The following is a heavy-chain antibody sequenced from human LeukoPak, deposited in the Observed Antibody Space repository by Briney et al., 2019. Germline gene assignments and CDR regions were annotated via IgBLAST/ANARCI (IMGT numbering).Heavy chain of an antibody. D-gene: IGHD3-22*01. J-gene: IGHJ4*02. V-gene: IGHV3-30*02. Sequence: GGSLRLSCAASAFTFSSYGMHRVRQAPGKGLEWVAFIRYDGSNKYYADSVKGRFTVSRDNSKNTLYLQMNSLRAEDTAVYYCAKASAMIVVVSKHFDYWGQGTLVTVSS. CDR2: IRYDGSNK. CDR1: AFTFSSYG. CDR3: AKASAMIVVVSKHFDY.